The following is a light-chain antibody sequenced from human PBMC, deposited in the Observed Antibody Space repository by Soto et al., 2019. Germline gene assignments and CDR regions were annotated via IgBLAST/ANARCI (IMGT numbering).Light chain of an antibody. CDR3: QHYAISPWT. V-gene: IGKV3-20*01. J-gene: IGKJ1*01. CDR1: QSVSSSY. Sequence: EIVLTQSPGTLSLSPGERATLSCRASQSVSSSYLAWYQQKPGQAPRLLIYGASSRATGIPDRFSGSGSGTGFTLTISRLEPEDFAVYYCQHYAISPWTFGQGTKVQIK. CDR2: GAS.